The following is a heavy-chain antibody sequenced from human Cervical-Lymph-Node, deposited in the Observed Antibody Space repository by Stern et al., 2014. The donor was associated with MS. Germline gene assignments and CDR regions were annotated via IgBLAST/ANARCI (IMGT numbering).Heavy chain of an antibody. J-gene: IGHJ4*02. CDR2: IYWDGDK. CDR1: GFSLTTSGVG. D-gene: IGHD6-13*01. V-gene: IGHV2-5*02. CDR3: IHTSPRVPGIDY. Sequence: VTLRESCPTLVKPTQTLTLKCIFSGFSLTTSGVGVGWIRQPTGKALEWLGFIYWDGDKRYSPSLKRRITITKDTSKNQVVLTMTNMDPVDTATYYCIHTSPRVPGIDYWGQGTLVTVSS.